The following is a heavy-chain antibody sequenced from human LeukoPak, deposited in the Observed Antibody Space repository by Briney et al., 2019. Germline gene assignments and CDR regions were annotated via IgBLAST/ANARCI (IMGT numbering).Heavy chain of an antibody. CDR3: AREYFPKAFDI. J-gene: IGHJ3*02. CDR2: INPNSGGT. V-gene: IGHV1-2*02. Sequence: ASVKVSCKASGYMFIDYYTHWVRQAPGQGLEWMGWINPNSGGTNYAQKFQGRVTLTRDTSISTAYMELSRLRSDDTAVYYCAREYFPKAFDIWGQGTMVTVSS. CDR1: GYMFIDYY. D-gene: IGHD3-10*01.